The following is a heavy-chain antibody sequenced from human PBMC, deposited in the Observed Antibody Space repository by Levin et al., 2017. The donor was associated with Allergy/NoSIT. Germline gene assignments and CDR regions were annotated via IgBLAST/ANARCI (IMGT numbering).Heavy chain of an antibody. CDR1: GFTFSTYW. J-gene: IGHJ4*02. CDR2: IKQDGSGK. V-gene: IGHV3-7*01. D-gene: IGHD6-19*01. CDR3: ASYSSGWYVSH. Sequence: PSETLSLTCAASGFTFSTYWMTWVRQAPGKGLEWVANIKQDGSGKYYVDSVKGRFTISRDNAKNSLYLQMNSLRADDTAVYYCASYSSGWYVSHWGQGTLVTVSS.